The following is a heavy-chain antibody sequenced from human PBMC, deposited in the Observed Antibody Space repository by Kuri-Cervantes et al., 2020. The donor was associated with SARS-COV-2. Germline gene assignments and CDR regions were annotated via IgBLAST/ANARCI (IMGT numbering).Heavy chain of an antibody. J-gene: IGHJ6*04. CDR1: GGSFNNYY. CDR2: INHSGST. CDR3: ARPGGFLDV. D-gene: IGHD4-23*01. Sequence: SQTLSLTCAVYGGSFNNYYWSWIRQPPGKGLEWIGEINHSGSTNYNPSLKSRVTISVDTSKNQFSLKLSSVTAADTAVYYCARPGGFLDVWGKGTTVTVSS. V-gene: IGHV4-34*01.